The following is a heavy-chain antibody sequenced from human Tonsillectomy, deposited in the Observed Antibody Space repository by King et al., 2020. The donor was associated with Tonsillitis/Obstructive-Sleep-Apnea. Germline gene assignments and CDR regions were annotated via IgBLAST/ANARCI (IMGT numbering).Heavy chain of an antibody. V-gene: IGHV3-21*01. CDR3: AWSRVSAMVRSEDV. Sequence: VQLVESGGGLVKPGGSLRLSCAASGFTFSSYSMNWVRQAPGKGLEWVSSISNCSSYIYYADSVKGRFTISVDNAKNSLYLQMNCLRAADTAVYYCAWSRVSAMVRSEDVWGKGTTVTVSS. J-gene: IGHJ6*04. CDR2: ISNCSSYI. D-gene: IGHD5-18*01. CDR1: GFTFSSYS.